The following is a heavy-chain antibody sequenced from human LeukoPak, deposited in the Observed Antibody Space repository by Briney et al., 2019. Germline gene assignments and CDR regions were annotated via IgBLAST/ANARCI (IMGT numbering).Heavy chain of an antibody. J-gene: IGHJ6*03. Sequence: PGGSLRLSCAASGFTVSSNYMSWVRQAPGKGLEWVSVIYSGGSTYYADSVKGRFTISRDNSKNTLYLQMNSLRAEDTAVYYCARGPSIYYYYMDVWGKGTTVTISS. CDR1: GFTVSSNY. CDR3: ARGPSIYYYYMDV. CDR2: IYSGGST. V-gene: IGHV3-53*01.